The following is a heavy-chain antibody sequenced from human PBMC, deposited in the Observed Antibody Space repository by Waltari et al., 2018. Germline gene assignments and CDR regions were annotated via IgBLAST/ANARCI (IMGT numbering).Heavy chain of an antibody. CDR3: AREGGNYGY. V-gene: IGHV3-7*04. Sequence: EVQLVESGGGLVQPGGSLRLSCAASGFTFSSYWMTWVRQAPGKGREWVANIKHDGSEKDYVDSVKGRFTISRDNAKNSLFLQMNSLRAEDTAVYYCAREGGNYGYWGQGTLVTVSS. CDR1: GFTFSSYW. D-gene: IGHD1-26*01. J-gene: IGHJ4*02. CDR2: IKHDGSEK.